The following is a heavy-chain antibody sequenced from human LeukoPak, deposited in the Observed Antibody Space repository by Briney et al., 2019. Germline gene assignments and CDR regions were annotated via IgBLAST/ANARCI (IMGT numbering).Heavy chain of an antibody. V-gene: IGHV7-4-1*02. CDR3: ARGFKQQLVE. J-gene: IGHJ3*01. CDR1: GYTFTSYY. D-gene: IGHD6-13*01. CDR2: INTNTGNP. Sequence: ASVKASCKASGYTFTSYYMHWVRQAPGQGLEWMGWINTNTGNPTYAQGFTGRFVFSLDTSVSTAYLQISSLKAEDTAVYYCARGFKQQLVEWGQGTMVTVSS.